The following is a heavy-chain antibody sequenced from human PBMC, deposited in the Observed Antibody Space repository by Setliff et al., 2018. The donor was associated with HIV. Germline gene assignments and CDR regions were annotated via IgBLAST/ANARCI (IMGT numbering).Heavy chain of an antibody. D-gene: IGHD3-3*01. V-gene: IGHV4-59*11. CDR2: IYYGST. CDR1: GGSLSGHY. Sequence: SETLSLTCAVYGGSLSGHYWSWIRQPPGKGLEWIGYIYYGSTNYNPSLRSRVTISVDTSKNQFSLNLSSVTAADTAVYYCARSDNFWSAESSFDYWGQGTLVTVSS. CDR3: ARSDNFWSAESSFDY. J-gene: IGHJ4*02.